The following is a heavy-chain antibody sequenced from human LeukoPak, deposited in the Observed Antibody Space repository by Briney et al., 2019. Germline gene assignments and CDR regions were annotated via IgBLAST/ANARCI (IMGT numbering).Heavy chain of an antibody. D-gene: IGHD6-19*01. CDR2: IYHSGST. CDR1: GGSISSGGYS. J-gene: IGHJ5*02. V-gene: IGHV4-30-2*01. CDR3: ARAGGIAVAGTARVWFDP. Sequence: PSQTLSLTCAVSGGSISSGGYSWSWIRQPPGKGLVWIGYIYHSGSTYYNPSLKSRVTISVDRSKNQFSLKLSSVTAADTAVYYCARAGGIAVAGTARVWFDPWGQGTLVTVSS.